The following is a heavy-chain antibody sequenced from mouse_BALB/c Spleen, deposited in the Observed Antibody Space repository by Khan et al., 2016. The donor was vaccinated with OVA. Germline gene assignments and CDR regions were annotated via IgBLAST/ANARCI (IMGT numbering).Heavy chain of an antibody. V-gene: IGHV1-20*02. Sequence: EVQLQQSGPELVRPGASVKISCKASGYSFTGYFMNWVMQSHGKSLEWIGRINPHIGETFYNQRFKDKATLNVDETSSHAHMELRSLASEDSAVYYCTRIYRSDFDYWGQGTTLTVSS. D-gene: IGHD1-1*01. CDR2: INPHIGET. CDR3: TRIYRSDFDY. J-gene: IGHJ2*01. CDR1: GYSFTGYF.